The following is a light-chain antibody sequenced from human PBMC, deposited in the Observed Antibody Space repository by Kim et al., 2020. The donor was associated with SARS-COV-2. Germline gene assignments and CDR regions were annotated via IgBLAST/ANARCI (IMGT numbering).Light chain of an antibody. CDR1: QSISSY. V-gene: IGKV1-39*01. CDR2: AAS. Sequence: DIQMTQSPSSLSASVGDRVTITCRASQSISSYLNWYQQKLGKAPKLLIYAASSLQSGVPSRFSGSGSGTDFTLTISSLQPEDFATYYCQQSYSTPYSFGQGTKRRS. CDR3: QQSYSTPYS. J-gene: IGKJ2*03.